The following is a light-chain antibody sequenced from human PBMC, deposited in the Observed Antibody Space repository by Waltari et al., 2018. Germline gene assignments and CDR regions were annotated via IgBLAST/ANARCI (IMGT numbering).Light chain of an antibody. J-gene: IGLJ3*02. CDR1: SSDVGDYNF. Sequence: QSALTQPRPVSGSPGQSVTISCTWISSDVGDYNFVSWYQHHPGKAPKLIIHDITQRPSGVPARFSGSKSGNTASLTISGLQAEDEADYYCCSYVGSHTNWVFGGGTKLTVL. CDR2: DIT. CDR3: CSYVGSHTNWV. V-gene: IGLV2-11*01.